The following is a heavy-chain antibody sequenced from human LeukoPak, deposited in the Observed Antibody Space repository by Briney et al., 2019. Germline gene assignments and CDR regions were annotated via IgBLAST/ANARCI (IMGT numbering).Heavy chain of an antibody. J-gene: IGHJ4*02. Sequence: GGSLNSSFQASEYTFILYNIHWVRQARGEGREWVSSISSSNTYIYYADSVKGRFTISRDNARNSLYLQMNTLRAEDTAVYYCARVAIEGAGADYWGQGTLVTVSS. CDR2: ISSSNTYI. D-gene: IGHD6-13*01. V-gene: IGHV3-21*01. CDR1: EYTFILYN. CDR3: ARVAIEGAGADY.